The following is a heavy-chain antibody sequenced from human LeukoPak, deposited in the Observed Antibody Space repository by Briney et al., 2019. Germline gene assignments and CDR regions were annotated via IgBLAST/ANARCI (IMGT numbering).Heavy chain of an antibody. CDR3: VTDFPGY. Sequence: GGSLRLSCAASGFTFSSYWMTWVRQAPGKGLEWVANISQDGSEKYSVDSVKGRFTISRDNAKNSLYLQMNSLRDEDTAEYYCVTDFPGYWGQGTLVTVSS. V-gene: IGHV3-7*01. J-gene: IGHJ4*02. CDR2: ISQDGSEK. CDR1: GFTFSSYW.